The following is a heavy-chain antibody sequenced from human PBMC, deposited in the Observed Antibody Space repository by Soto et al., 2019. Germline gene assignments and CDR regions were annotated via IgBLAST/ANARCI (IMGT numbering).Heavy chain of an antibody. J-gene: IGHJ6*03. CDR2: IKSKTDGGTT. V-gene: IGHV3-15*01. CDR3: TTDKNYDILTGYYLHYYYYMDV. Sequence: GGSLRLSCAASGFTFSNAWMSWVRQAPGKVLEWVGRIKSKTDGGTTDYAAPVKGRFTISRDDSKNTLYLQMNSLKTEDTAVYYCTTDKNYDILTGYYLHYYYYMDVWGKGTTVTVSS. D-gene: IGHD3-9*01. CDR1: GFTFSNAW.